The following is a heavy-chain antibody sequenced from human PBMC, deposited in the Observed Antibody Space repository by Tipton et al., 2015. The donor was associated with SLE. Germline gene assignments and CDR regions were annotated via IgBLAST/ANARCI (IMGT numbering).Heavy chain of an antibody. J-gene: IGHJ5*02. CDR1: GGSFSGHY. D-gene: IGHD5-12*01. CDR3: AGSGYDYFKWFDP. V-gene: IGHV4-4*08. Sequence: TLSLTCAVYGGSFSGHYWSWIRQSPEKGLEWIGSIYISGSIHYNPSLKSRVTMSVDTSKNQFSLKLNSLTAADTAVYYCAGSGYDYFKWFDPWSQGILVTVSS. CDR2: IYISGSI.